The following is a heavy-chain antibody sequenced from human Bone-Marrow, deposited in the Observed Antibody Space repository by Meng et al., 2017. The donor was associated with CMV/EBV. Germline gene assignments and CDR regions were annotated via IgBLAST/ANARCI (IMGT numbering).Heavy chain of an antibody. CDR2: IYYSGST. V-gene: IGHV4-61*01. Sequence: SGGSVSSGSYYWCWLRQPPGKGLEWIGYIYYSGSTNYNPSLKSRVTISVDTSKNQFSLKLSSVTAADTAVYYCARSGAPGYWYFDLWGRGTLVTVSS. CDR3: ARSGAPGYWYFDL. J-gene: IGHJ2*01. D-gene: IGHD3-10*01. CDR1: GGSVSSGSYY.